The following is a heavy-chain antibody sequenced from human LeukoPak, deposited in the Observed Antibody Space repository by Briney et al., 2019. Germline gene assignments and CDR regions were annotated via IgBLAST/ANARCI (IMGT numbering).Heavy chain of an antibody. CDR1: GFTFSSYA. V-gene: IGHV3-30*04. J-gene: IGHJ4*02. CDR2: ISYDGSNK. Sequence: GRSLRLSCAASGFTFSSYAMHWVRQAPGKGLEWVAVISYDGSNKYYADSVKGRFTISRDNSKNTLYLQMNSLRAEDTAVYYCARGAPEVLWFGELPNWGQGTLVTVSS. CDR3: ARGAPEVLWFGELPN. D-gene: IGHD3-10*01.